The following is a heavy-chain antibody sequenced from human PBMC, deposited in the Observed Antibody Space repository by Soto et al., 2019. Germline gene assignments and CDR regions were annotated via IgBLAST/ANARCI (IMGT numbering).Heavy chain of an antibody. CDR2: IYYSGST. J-gene: IGHJ5*02. D-gene: IGHD3-10*01. CDR3: ARTVFLTYYYGSRFDP. CDR1: GGSISSGGYY. V-gene: IGHV4-31*03. Sequence: SETLSLTCTVSGGSISSGGYYWSWIRQHPGKGLEWIGYIYYSGSTYYNPSLKSRVTISVDTSKNQFSLKLSSVTAADTAVYYCARTVFLTYYYGSRFDPWGQGTLVTVSS.